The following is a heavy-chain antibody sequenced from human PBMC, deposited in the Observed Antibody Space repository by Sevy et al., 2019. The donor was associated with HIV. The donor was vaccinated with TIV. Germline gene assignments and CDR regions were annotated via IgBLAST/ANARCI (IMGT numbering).Heavy chain of an antibody. J-gene: IGHJ5*02. Sequence: SETLSRTCAVHDGSFSGYYWNWIRQLPGKGLEWIGEINESGITYYNPSLKSRVTISVDTSNKQCSLKLNSVTVVDSAVYFCARSPPVVVVPGAPSWFDPWGQGTLVTVSS. CDR2: INESGIT. V-gene: IGHV4-34*01. CDR1: DGSFSGYY. CDR3: ARSPPVVVVPGAPSWFDP. D-gene: IGHD2-2*01.